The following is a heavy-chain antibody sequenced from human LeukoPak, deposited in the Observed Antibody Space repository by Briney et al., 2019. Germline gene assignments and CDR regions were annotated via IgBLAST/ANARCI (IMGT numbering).Heavy chain of an antibody. Sequence: RPGGSLRLSCAASGFTFSDYYMSWIRQAPGKGLEWVSYISSSGSTIYYAASVKGRFTISRDNAKNSLYLQMNSLRAEDTAVYYCARDTVYSWSEYFQYWGQGTLVTVSS. CDR1: GFTFSDYY. CDR2: ISSSGSTI. V-gene: IGHV3-11*01. D-gene: IGHD1-26*01. J-gene: IGHJ1*01. CDR3: ARDTVYSWSEYFQY.